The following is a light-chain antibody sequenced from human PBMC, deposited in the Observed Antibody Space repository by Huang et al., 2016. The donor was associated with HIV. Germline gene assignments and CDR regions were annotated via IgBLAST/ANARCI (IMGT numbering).Light chain of an antibody. CDR3: LQDYHYPST. V-gene: IGKV1-6*01. Sequence: AIQMIQSPSSLSASVGDRVTITCRASQDISNDLAWYQQTPGRVPKLLIYAAFNLHKGVPSRFSGSGSGTDFSLTISDLRPEDFATYYCLQDYHYPSTFGLGTKLELK. CDR2: AAF. CDR1: QDISND. J-gene: IGKJ2*01.